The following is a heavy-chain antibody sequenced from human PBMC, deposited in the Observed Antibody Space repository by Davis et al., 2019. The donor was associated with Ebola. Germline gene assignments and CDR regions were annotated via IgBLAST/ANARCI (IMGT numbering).Heavy chain of an antibody. CDR3: ARQRGHYYDSSGYYGIGWYFDL. J-gene: IGHJ2*01. D-gene: IGHD3-22*01. Sequence: SETLSLTCTVSGGSISSYYWSWIRQPPGQGLEWIGYIFYRGSTNSDPSLRSRLTISVDTSKNQISLKLSSVTAADTAVYYCARQRGHYYDSSGYYGIGWYFDLWGRGTLVTVSS. V-gene: IGHV4-59*08. CDR2: IFYRGST. CDR1: GGSISSYY.